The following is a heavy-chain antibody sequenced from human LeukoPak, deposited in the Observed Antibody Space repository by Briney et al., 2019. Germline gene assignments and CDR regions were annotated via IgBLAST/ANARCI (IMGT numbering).Heavy chain of an antibody. CDR1: GYTFTSYG. D-gene: IGHD3-10*01. Sequence: GASVKVSCKASGYTFTSYGISWVRQAPGQGLEWMGWISAYNGNTNYAQKLQGRVTMTTDTSTSTAYMELRSLRPDDTAVYYCARGHQITMVRGATIAPFDYWGQGTLVTVSS. V-gene: IGHV1-18*01. CDR2: ISAYNGNT. J-gene: IGHJ4*02. CDR3: ARGHQITMVRGATIAPFDY.